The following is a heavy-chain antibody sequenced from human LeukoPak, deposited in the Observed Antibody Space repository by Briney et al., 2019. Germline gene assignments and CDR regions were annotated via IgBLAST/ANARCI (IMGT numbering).Heavy chain of an antibody. D-gene: IGHD4-17*01. Sequence: SETLPLTCAVYGGSFSGYYWSWIRQPPGKGLEWIGEINHSGSTNYNPSLKSRVTISVDTSKNQFSLKLSSVTAADTAVYYYARGGYFWAVTTSGWFDPWGQGTLVTVSS. CDR1: GGSFSGYY. CDR2: INHSGST. V-gene: IGHV4-34*01. J-gene: IGHJ5*02. CDR3: ARGGYFWAVTTSGWFDP.